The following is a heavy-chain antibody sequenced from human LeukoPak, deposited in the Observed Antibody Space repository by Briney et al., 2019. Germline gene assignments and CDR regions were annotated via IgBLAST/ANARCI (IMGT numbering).Heavy chain of an antibody. V-gene: IGHV3-7*01. CDR2: IKQDGSEK. CDR3: ARELSGFQGGYWFDP. Sequence: GGSLRLSCAASGFTFSSYWMSWVRQAPGKGLEWVANIKQDGSEKYYVDSVKGRFTISRDNAKKSLYLQMNSLRAEDTAVYYCARELSGFQGGYWFDPWGQGTLVTVSS. CDR1: GFTFSSYW. J-gene: IGHJ5*02. D-gene: IGHD5-12*01.